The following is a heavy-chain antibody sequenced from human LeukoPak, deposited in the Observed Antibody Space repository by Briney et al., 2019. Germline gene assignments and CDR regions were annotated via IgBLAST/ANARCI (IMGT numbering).Heavy chain of an antibody. Sequence: SETLSLTCTVSDGSISSSSYYWGWIRQPPGKGLEWIGSIYYSGSTNYNPSLKSRVTMSVDTSKNQFSLKLSSVTAADTAVYYCARVAAMSTHDAFDIWGQGIMVTVSS. D-gene: IGHD5-18*01. CDR1: DGSISSSSYY. CDR3: ARVAAMSTHDAFDI. J-gene: IGHJ3*02. CDR2: IYYSGST. V-gene: IGHV4-39*07.